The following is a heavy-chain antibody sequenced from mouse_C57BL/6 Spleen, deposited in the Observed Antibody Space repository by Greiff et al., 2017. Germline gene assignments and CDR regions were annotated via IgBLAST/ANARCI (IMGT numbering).Heavy chain of an antibody. CDR2: SRNKANDYTT. Sequence: EVKVVESGGGLVQSGRSLRLSCATSGFTFSDFYMEWVRQAPGKGLEWIAASRNKANDYTTEYSASVKGRFIVSRDTSQSILYLQMNALRAEDTAIYYCARDAGYGSSYVYWYFDVWGTGTTVTVSS. CDR3: ARDAGYGSSYVYWYFDV. V-gene: IGHV7-1*01. CDR1: GFTFSDFY. J-gene: IGHJ1*03. D-gene: IGHD1-1*01.